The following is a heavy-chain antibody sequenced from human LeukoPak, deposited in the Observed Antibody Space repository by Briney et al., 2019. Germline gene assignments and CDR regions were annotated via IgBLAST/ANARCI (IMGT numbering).Heavy chain of an antibody. J-gene: IGHJ4*02. CDR2: IYPGDSDT. Sequence: GESLKISCKGSGYSFTSYWIGWVRQMPGKGLEWMGIIYPGDSDTRYSPSFQGLVTISADKSISTTYLQWRSLKAPDTAMFFCARRVVVASTSLGDFDYWGQGTLVTVSS. D-gene: IGHD2-15*01. CDR3: ARRVVVASTSLGDFDY. CDR1: GYSFTSYW. V-gene: IGHV5-51*01.